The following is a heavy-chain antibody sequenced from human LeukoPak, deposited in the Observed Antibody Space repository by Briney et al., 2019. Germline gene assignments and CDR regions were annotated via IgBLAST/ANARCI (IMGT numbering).Heavy chain of an antibody. V-gene: IGHV1-8*01. CDR2: MNPNSGNT. Sequence: ASVKVSCKASGYTFTSYDINWVRQATGQGLEWMGWMNPNSGNTGYAQKFQGRVTMTRNTSISTVYMELSSLRSEDTAVYYCARDKRVVVTATYYYYYGMDVWGQGTTVTVSS. CDR1: GYTFTSYD. J-gene: IGHJ6*02. CDR3: ARDKRVVVTATYYYYYGMDV. D-gene: IGHD2-21*02.